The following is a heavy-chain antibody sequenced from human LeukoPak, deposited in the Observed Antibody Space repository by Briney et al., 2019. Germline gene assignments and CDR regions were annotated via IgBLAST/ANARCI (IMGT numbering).Heavy chain of an antibody. Sequence: GGSLRLSCAASGFAFSSYGMHWVRQAPGKGLEWVAFISYDGSNKYYADSVKGRFTISRDNSRNTLYLQMNSLGARDTAVFYCAKGYCSNTNCNAFHFWGQGTLVTVSS. J-gene: IGHJ4*02. CDR2: ISYDGSNK. CDR1: GFAFSSYG. D-gene: IGHD4-23*01. V-gene: IGHV3-30*18. CDR3: AKGYCSNTNCNAFHF.